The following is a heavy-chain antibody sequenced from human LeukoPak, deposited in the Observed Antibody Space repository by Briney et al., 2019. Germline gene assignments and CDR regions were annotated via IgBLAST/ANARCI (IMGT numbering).Heavy chain of an antibody. CDR2: INPNSGGT. CDR3: ARVDLYYDYVWGSYRPFDY. CDR1: GYTFTGYY. J-gene: IGHJ4*02. Sequence: GSVKASCKASGYTFTGYYMHWVRQAPGQGLEWMGWINPNSGGTNYAQKFQGRVTMTRDTSISTAYMELSRLRSDDTAVYYCARVDLYYDYVWGSYRPFDYWGQGTLVTVSS. V-gene: IGHV1-2*02. D-gene: IGHD3-16*02.